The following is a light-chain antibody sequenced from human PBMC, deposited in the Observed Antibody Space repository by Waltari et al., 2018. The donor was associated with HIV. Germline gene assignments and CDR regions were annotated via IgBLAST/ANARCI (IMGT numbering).Light chain of an antibody. CDR1: QDINTW. V-gene: IGKV1D-12*01. J-gene: IGKJ2*01. CDR3: QQSRSFPYT. CDR2: ATV. Sequence: DIQMTQSPSSVSASVGDRVIITFRASQDINTWLAWYQQKPGKAPNLLIYATVNLQDGVPSRFSGSGSGTEFTLSITNLQPDDFATYYCQQSRSFPYTFGQGTNVEIK.